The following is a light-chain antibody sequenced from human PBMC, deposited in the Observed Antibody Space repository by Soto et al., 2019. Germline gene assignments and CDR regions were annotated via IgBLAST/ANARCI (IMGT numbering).Light chain of an antibody. Sequence: EIVMTQSPATLSVSPGERATLSCRASQSVSANLAWYQQKPGQAPRLLISGASTRAPGIPARFSGSGSGTEFTLTISSLQSEDFAVYYCQQYKNWPPYTFGQGTKLEIK. CDR1: QSVSAN. V-gene: IGKV3-15*01. J-gene: IGKJ2*01. CDR3: QQYKNWPPYT. CDR2: GAS.